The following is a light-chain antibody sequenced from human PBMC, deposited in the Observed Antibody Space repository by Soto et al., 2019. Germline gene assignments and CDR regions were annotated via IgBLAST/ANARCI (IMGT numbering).Light chain of an antibody. V-gene: IGKV3-20*01. Sequence: EIVLTQSPGTLSLSPGERATLSCRASQSVNSNYLAWYQQKPGQAPRLLIYGASSRATGIPDRFSGSGSGTDFTLTISRLDPEDFAVFYCQQYGTSSLTFGGGTKVEIK. CDR2: GAS. CDR3: QQYGTSSLT. CDR1: QSVNSNY. J-gene: IGKJ4*01.